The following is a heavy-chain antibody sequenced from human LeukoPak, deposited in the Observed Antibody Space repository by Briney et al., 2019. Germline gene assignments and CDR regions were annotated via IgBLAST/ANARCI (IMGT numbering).Heavy chain of an antibody. CDR1: GFSVSNNY. CDR2: IYSGGST. V-gene: IGHV3-53*01. Sequence: PGRSLRLSCAVSGFSVSNNYMGWVRQAPGKGLEWVSAIYSGGSTYYADSAKGRFTISRDNSKNTLYLQMNSLTVEDTAVYYCALDCCTGSRFDHWGQGTLVTVSS. J-gene: IGHJ4*02. CDR3: ALDCCTGSRFDH. D-gene: IGHD2-8*02.